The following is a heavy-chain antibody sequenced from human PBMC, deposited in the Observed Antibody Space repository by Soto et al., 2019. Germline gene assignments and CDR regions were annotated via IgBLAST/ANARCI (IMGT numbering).Heavy chain of an antibody. CDR3: AKEIGGTDCSGGSCYSGPFYGMDV. J-gene: IGHJ6*02. CDR1: GFTFSSYG. V-gene: IGHV3-30*18. Sequence: QVQLVESGGGVVQPGRSLRLSCAASGFTFSSYGMHWVRQAPGKGLEWVAVISYDGSNKYYADSGKGRFTISRDNSKNTLYLQRNSLRAEDTAVYYCAKEIGGTDCSGGSCYSGPFYGMDVWGQGTTVTVSS. D-gene: IGHD2-15*01. CDR2: ISYDGSNK.